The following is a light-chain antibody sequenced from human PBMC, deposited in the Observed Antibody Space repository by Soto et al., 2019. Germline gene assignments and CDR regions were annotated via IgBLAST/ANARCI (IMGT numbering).Light chain of an antibody. Sequence: QSALTQPASVSASPGQSITISCTGSSGDVGNYDLVSWYQQIPGKAPQLMIFEVSRRPSRVSDRFSGSKSGNTASLTISGLQAEDEGDFYCCSYAGNGAWVFGGGTKLTVL. V-gene: IGLV2-23*02. CDR1: SGDVGNYDL. CDR2: EVS. J-gene: IGLJ3*02. CDR3: CSYAGNGAWV.